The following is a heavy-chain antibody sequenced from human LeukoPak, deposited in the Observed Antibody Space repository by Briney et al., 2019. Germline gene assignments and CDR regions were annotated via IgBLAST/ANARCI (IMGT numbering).Heavy chain of an antibody. CDR1: GFTFSSYA. CDR2: ISYDGSNK. D-gene: IGHD3-3*01. CDR3: ARQTDFWSGYCHDY. Sequence: PGGSLRLSCAASGFTFSSYAMHWVRQAPGKGLEWVAVISYDGSNKYYADSVKGRFTISRDNSKNTLYLQMSSLGAEDTAVYYCARQTDFWSGYCHDYWGQGTLVTVSS. V-gene: IGHV3-30-3*01. J-gene: IGHJ4*02.